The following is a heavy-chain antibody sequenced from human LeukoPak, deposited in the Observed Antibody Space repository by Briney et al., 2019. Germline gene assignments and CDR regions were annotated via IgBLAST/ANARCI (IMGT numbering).Heavy chain of an antibody. V-gene: IGHV3-33*01. D-gene: IGHD1-26*01. Sequence: GRSLRLSCAASGFTFSSYGMHWVRQAPGKGLEWVAVIWYDGSNKYYADSVKGRFTISRDNAKNSLYLQMNSLRDEDTAVYYCARIFGGMTDYWGQGTLVTVSS. CDR2: IWYDGSNK. CDR3: ARIFGGMTDY. CDR1: GFTFSSYG. J-gene: IGHJ4*02.